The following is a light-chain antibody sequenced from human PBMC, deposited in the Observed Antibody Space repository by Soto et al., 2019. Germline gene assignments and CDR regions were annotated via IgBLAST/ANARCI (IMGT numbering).Light chain of an antibody. V-gene: IGLV2-11*01. CDR1: NSDIGGYNY. CDR3: CSYAGTYNYWV. J-gene: IGLJ3*02. Sequence: QSALTQPRSVSGSPGQSVTISCTGTNSDIGGYNYVSRYQQHPGKAPKVIIYDVSRRPSGVPDRFSGSKSGNTASLTISGLQTEDEADYYCCSYAGTYNYWVFGGGTKLTVL. CDR2: DVS.